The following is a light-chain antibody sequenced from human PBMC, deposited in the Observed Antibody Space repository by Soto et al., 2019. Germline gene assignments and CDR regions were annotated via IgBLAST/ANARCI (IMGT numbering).Light chain of an antibody. CDR2: EGS. Sequence: QSALTQPASVSGSPGQSITISCTGTSSDVGSYNLVSWYQQHPGKAPKLMIYEGSKRPSGVSNRFSGSKSGNTASLTISGLQGEDEADYYCCSYVGSSTVVFGGGTKVTVL. CDR3: CSYVGSSTVV. J-gene: IGLJ2*01. CDR1: SSDVGSYNL. V-gene: IGLV2-23*01.